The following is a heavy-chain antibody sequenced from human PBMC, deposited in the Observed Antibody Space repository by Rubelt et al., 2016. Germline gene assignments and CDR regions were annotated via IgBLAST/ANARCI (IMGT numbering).Heavy chain of an antibody. Sequence: QVQLQESGPGLVKPSETLSLTCTVSGGSISSYYWSWIRQPAGKGLEWIGRIYTSGSTNYNPSIKSRVTMSVDTSKNQFSLKLSPVTAADTAVYYCAREQLLSDYYYGMDVWGQGTTVTVSS. V-gene: IGHV4-4*07. J-gene: IGHJ6*02. CDR1: GGSISSYY. CDR2: IYTSGST. CDR3: AREQLLSDYYYGMDV. D-gene: IGHD2-2*01.